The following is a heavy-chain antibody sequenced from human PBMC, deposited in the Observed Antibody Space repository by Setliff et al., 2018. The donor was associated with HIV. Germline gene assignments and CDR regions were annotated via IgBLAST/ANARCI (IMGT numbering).Heavy chain of an antibody. CDR2: IYYSGNT. CDR3: ARHSITLVVGVPERDDAFDI. Sequence: PSETLSLTCTVSGGSISSGGYYWSWIRQHPGKGLEWIGYIYYSGNTYYNPSLKSRVTISVDTSKNQFSLKLSSVTAADTAVYYCARHSITLVVGVPERDDAFDIWGQGTMVTVSS. V-gene: IGHV4-39*01. D-gene: IGHD3-22*01. CDR1: GGSISSGGYY. J-gene: IGHJ3*02.